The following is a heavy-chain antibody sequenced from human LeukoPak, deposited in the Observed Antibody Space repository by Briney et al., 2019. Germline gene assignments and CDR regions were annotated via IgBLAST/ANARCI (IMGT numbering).Heavy chain of an antibody. CDR3: ARDSSGYATPLDY. CDR1: GFTFSSYA. J-gene: IGHJ4*02. Sequence: PGGSLRLSCAASGFTFSSYAMSWVRQAPGKGLEWVSAISGSGGSTYYADSVKGRFTISRDNAKNSLYLQMNSLRAEDTAVYYCARDSSGYATPLDYWGQGTLVTVSS. V-gene: IGHV3-23*01. CDR2: ISGSGGST. D-gene: IGHD5-12*01.